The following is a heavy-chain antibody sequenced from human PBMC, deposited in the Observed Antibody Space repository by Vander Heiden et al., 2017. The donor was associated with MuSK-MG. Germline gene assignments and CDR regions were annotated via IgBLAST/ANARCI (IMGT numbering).Heavy chain of an antibody. CDR1: GGSFSGYY. CDR2: INHSGST. CDR3: ARTGSSWPDYYMDV. J-gene: IGHJ6*03. D-gene: IGHD6-13*01. V-gene: IGHV4-34*01. Sequence: QVQLQQWGAGLLKPSETLSLTCAVYGGSFSGYYWSGIRQPPGKGLEWIGEINHSGSTNYNPSLKSRVTISVDTSKNQFSLKLSSVTAADTAVYYCARTGSSWPDYYMDVWGKGTTVTVSS.